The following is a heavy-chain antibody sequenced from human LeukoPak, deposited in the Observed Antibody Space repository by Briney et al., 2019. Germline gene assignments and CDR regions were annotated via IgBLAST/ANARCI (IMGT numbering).Heavy chain of an antibody. CDR2: MNPNSGNT. CDR1: GYTFTSYD. CDR3: ARAEHSSGYYYTH. D-gene: IGHD3-22*01. V-gene: IGHV1-8*01. J-gene: IGHJ4*02. Sequence: ASVKVSCKASGYTFTSYDINWVRQATGQGLEWMGWMNPNSGNTGYAQKFQGRVTMTRNTSISTAYMELSSLRSEDTAVYYCARAEHSSGYYYTHWGQGTLVTVSS.